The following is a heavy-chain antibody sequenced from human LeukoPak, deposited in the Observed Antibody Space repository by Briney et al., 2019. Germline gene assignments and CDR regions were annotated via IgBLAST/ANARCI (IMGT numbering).Heavy chain of an antibody. Sequence: PGGSLRLSCAASGFTFSSYSMNWVRQAPGKGLEWVSSISSSSSYIYYADSVKGRFTISRDNAKGSLYLQMNSLRAEDTAVYYCARSTTDFWSGDFDPWGQGTLVTVSS. J-gene: IGHJ5*02. D-gene: IGHD3-3*01. CDR1: GFTFSSYS. V-gene: IGHV3-21*01. CDR2: ISSSSSYI. CDR3: ARSTTDFWSGDFDP.